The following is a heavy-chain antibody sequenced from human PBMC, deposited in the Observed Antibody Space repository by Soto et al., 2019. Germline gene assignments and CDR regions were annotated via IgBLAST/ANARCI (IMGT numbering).Heavy chain of an antibody. CDR3: VRDRWGGNSE. Sequence: EVQLVESGGGLVQPGGSLRVSCAVSGFSVRDTHMSWVRQPPGKGLEWVSVMYFGGTSYYRDSVKGRFTISRDKYKNTVDLEMNRMRAEDMGRYYCVRDRWGGNSEWGLGMPVAVSS. J-gene: IGHJ4*02. V-gene: IGHV3-53*01. CDR2: MYFGGTS. D-gene: IGHD2-21*02. CDR1: GFSVRDTH.